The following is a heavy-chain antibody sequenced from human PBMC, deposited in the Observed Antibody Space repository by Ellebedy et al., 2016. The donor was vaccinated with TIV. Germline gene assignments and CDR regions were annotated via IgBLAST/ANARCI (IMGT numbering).Heavy chain of an antibody. Sequence: MPSDTLSLTCPVHGGSLSGYYWTWIRQSPGRGLEWLGELVHNGRTNYNPSLKSRVIISVGTSKNHFSLRLNSMTAADTAVYYCARRRQLIRGSWFDPWGQGTRVTVSS. D-gene: IGHD1-1*01. V-gene: IGHV4-34*12. CDR1: GGSLSGYY. CDR3: ARRRQLIRGSWFDP. J-gene: IGHJ5*02. CDR2: LVHNGRT.